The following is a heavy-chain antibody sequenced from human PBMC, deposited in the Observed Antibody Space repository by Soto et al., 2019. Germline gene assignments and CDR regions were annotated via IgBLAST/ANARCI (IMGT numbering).Heavy chain of an antibody. J-gene: IGHJ3*02. Sequence: PSETLSLTCAVYGGSFSGYYWSWIRQPPGKGLEWIGEINPSGSTNYNPSLKSRVTISVDTSKNQFSLKLSSVTAADTAVYYCARGIVNFAFDIWGQGTMVTVSS. CDR2: INPSGST. D-gene: IGHD1-26*01. CDR3: ARGIVNFAFDI. V-gene: IGHV4-34*01. CDR1: GGSFSGYY.